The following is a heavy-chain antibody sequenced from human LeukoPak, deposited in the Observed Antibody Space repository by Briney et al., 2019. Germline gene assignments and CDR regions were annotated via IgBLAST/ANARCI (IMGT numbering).Heavy chain of an antibody. CDR1: GFTFSSYS. V-gene: IGHV3-21*01. CDR2: ISSSSSYI. Sequence: GGSLRLSCAASGFTFSSYSMNWVRQAPGKGLEWVSSISSSSSYIYYADSVKGRFTISRDNAKNSLYLQMNSLRAEDTAVYYCARDAGYCSGGSCYLDAFVIWGQGTMVTVSS. J-gene: IGHJ3*02. CDR3: ARDAGYCSGGSCYLDAFVI. D-gene: IGHD2-15*01.